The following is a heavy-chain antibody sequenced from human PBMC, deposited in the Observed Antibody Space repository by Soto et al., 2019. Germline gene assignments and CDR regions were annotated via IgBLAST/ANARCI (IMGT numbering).Heavy chain of an antibody. CDR3: ARDSSGYYWGYYYGMDV. CDR2: IYYSGST. CDR1: GGSISSGDYY. J-gene: IGHJ6*02. V-gene: IGHV4-30-4*01. Sequence: TLSLTCTVSGGSISSGDYYWSWIRQPPGKGLEWIGYIYYSGSTYYNPSLKSRVTISVDTSKNQFSLKLSSVTAADTAVYYCARDSSGYYWGYYYGMDVWGQGTTVTV. D-gene: IGHD3-22*01.